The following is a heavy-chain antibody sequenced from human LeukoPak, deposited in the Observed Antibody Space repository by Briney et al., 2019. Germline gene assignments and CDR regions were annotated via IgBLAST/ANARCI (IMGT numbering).Heavy chain of an antibody. CDR2: ITGSGGTT. J-gene: IGHJ4*02. V-gene: IGHV3-23*01. CDR1: GFTFSSYS. Sequence: GGSLRLSCAASGFTFSSYSMSWVRQAPGKGLEWISAITGSGGTTYYADSVEGRFTISRDNSKNTLYLQVNSLRAEDTAVYYCAKDSGSTHDYWGQGTLVTVSS. CDR3: AKDSGSTHDY. D-gene: IGHD1-26*01.